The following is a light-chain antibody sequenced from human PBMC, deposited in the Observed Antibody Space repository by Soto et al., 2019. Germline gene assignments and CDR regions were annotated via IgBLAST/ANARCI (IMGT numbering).Light chain of an antibody. CDR2: DAS. V-gene: IGKV3-11*01. CDR3: QQRSTWAA. Sequence: VLPRSAETLTSCPGTCATLSLRASESVDFHLAWYQQKPGQAPRLLIYDASVRATGTPARFSGSGSGTDFTLSISSLEPEDFARYYCQQRSTWAAFGQGTRLEIK. J-gene: IGKJ5*01. CDR1: ESVDFH.